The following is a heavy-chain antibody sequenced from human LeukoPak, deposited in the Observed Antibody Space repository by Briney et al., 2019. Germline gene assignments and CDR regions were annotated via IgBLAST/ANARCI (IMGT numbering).Heavy chain of an antibody. CDR2: ISGSGGST. J-gene: IGHJ4*02. V-gene: IGHV3-23*01. CDR3: AKREAYNIDY. D-gene: IGHD1-1*01. CDR1: GFTFSSYA. Sequence: PEGSLRLSCAASGFTFSSYAMSWVRQAPGKGLEWVSVISGSGGSTNYADSVKGRFTISRDNSKNTLYLQMNSPRAEDTAVYYCAKREAYNIDYWGQGTLVTVSS.